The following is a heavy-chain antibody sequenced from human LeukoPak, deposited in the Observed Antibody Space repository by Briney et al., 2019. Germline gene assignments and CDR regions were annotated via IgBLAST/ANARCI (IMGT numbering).Heavy chain of an antibody. Sequence: SETLSLTCTVSGGSMNSYYWSWIRQPPGKGLEWIGYIYYSGSTNYNPSLKSRVTISVDTSKNQFSLRLSSVTAADTAVYYCARHGRSSGWPFDYWGQGTLVTVSS. CDR1: GGSMNSYY. CDR2: IYYSGST. D-gene: IGHD6-19*01. J-gene: IGHJ4*02. CDR3: ARHGRSSGWPFDY. V-gene: IGHV4-59*08.